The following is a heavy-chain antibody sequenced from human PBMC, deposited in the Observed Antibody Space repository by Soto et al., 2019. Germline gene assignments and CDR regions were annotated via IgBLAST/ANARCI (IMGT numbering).Heavy chain of an antibody. D-gene: IGHD2-21*02. V-gene: IGHV1-8*01. CDR3: EVTTGY. CDR1: GYTFTDID. J-gene: IGHJ4*02. Sequence: QVQVVQSRAEVKKPGASVKVSCKTSGYTFTDIDINWVRQATGQGLEWMGWVSPGNGNAGYAPQFQGRVTMTSDTSISTVYMELSSLTSEDTAVYFCEVTTGYWGQGTMVTVSS. CDR2: VSPGNGNA.